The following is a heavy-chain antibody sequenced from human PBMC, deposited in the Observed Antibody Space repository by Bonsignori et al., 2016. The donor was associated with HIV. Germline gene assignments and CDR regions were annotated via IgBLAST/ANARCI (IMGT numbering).Heavy chain of an antibody. CDR2: IHHSRST. CDR3: ARKIITIFGVINSAPFDY. V-gene: IGHV4-34*01. J-gene: IGHJ4*02. Sequence: GSLRLSCAVYGESFSNYYWSWIRQPPGKGLEWIGEIHHSRSTKYNPSLKSRVTMSVDTSKNQVSLKLSSVTAADTAIYYCARKIITIFGVINSAPFDYWGQGTLVTVSS. CDR1: GESFSNYY. D-gene: IGHD3-3*01.